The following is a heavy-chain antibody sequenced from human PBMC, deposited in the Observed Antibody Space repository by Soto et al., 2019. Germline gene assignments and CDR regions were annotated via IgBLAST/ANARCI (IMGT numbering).Heavy chain of an antibody. CDR2: VFHTGRT. D-gene: IGHD6-19*01. CDR1: GDSLITNNW. CDR3: ARDAAVPGESDRFDY. J-gene: IGHJ4*02. V-gene: IGHV4-4*02. Sequence: PSETLSLTCVVSGDSLITNNWWSWVRQPPGKGLEWIGEVFHTGRTNFNPSLKSRVTMSIDTSKNQFSLQLTSVTAADTAIYYCARDAAVPGESDRFDYWGQGALVTVS.